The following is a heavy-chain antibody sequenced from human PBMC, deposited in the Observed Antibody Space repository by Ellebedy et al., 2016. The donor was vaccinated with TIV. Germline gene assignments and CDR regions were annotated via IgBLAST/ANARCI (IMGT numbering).Heavy chain of an antibody. CDR3: AQDAQGYAFA. V-gene: IGHV3-23*01. Sequence: PGGSLRLSCAASGFTFSTYPMNWVRQAPGKGLEWVSTIFRDGGTTYYADSVKGRFTISRDNSKDTLSLQMNSLRADDTAVYYCAQDAQGYAFAWGQGTLVTVSS. CDR1: GFTFSTYP. CDR2: IFRDGGTT. J-gene: IGHJ4*02. D-gene: IGHD1-1*01.